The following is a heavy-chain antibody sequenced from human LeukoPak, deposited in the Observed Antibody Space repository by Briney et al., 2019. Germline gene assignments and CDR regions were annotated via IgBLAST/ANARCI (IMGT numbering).Heavy chain of an antibody. CDR1: GFTFSSYA. CDR3: AKGPAYYDSSGYYFDY. CDR2: ISGSGGST. Sequence: GGSLRLSCAASGFTFSSYAMSWVRQAPGKGLEWVSAISGSGGSTYYADSVKGRFTISRDNSKNTLYLQMNSLRAEDTAVYYCAKGPAYYDSSGYYFDYWGQGTLVTVSS. D-gene: IGHD3-22*01. V-gene: IGHV3-23*01. J-gene: IGHJ4*02.